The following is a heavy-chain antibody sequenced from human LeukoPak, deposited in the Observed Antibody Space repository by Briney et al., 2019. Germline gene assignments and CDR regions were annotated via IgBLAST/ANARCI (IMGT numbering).Heavy chain of an antibody. Sequence: QPGGSLRLSCATSGFTFSNYGMHWVRQAPGKGLEWVAVISYDGSNKYYADSVKGRFTISRDNSKSTLYLQMLSLRAEDTAVYYCAKQTGHLYYFAYWGQGTLVTVSS. CDR2: ISYDGSNK. CDR3: AKQTGHLYYFAY. V-gene: IGHV3-30*18. CDR1: GFTFSNYG. J-gene: IGHJ4*02. D-gene: IGHD1-1*01.